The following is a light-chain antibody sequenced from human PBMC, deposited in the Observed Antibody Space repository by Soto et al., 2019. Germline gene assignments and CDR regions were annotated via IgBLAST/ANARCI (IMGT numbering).Light chain of an antibody. Sequence: QSALAQPASVSGSPGQSITISCTGTSSDVGAYNYVSWYHQHHPGKAPELIIYDVTDRPSGVSTRFSGSKSGNTASLTISGLQAEYEGDYYCSSYTTIKTVIFGGGTKVTVL. J-gene: IGLJ2*01. CDR3: SSYTTIKTVI. V-gene: IGLV2-14*01. CDR2: DVT. CDR1: SSDVGAYNY.